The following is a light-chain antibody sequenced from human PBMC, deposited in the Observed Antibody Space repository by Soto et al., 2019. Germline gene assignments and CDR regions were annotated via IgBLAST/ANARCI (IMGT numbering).Light chain of an antibody. V-gene: IGLV2-14*01. CDR3: SSYTSSITYG. CDR1: SSDVGGYKY. J-gene: IGLJ1*01. CDR2: DVS. Sequence: QSALTQPASVSGSPGQSITISCTGTSSDVGGYKYVSWYQQHPGKAPKLMIYDVSNRPSGVSNRFSGSKSGNTASLTISGLQAEDEADYYCSSYTSSITYGFGTGTKLTVL.